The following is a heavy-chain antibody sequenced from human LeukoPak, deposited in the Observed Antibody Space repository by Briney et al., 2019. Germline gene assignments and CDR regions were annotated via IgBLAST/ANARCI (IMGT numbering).Heavy chain of an antibody. CDR2: IRGSGGST. Sequence: PGGSLRLSCAASGFTFSSYAMSWVRQAPGKGLEWVSAIRGSGGSTYYADSVKGRFTISRDNSKNTLYLQMNSLRAEDTAVYYCAKDHYHILTGYYNPLDYWGQGTLVTVSS. CDR3: AKDHYHILTGYYNPLDY. J-gene: IGHJ4*02. CDR1: GFTFSSYA. V-gene: IGHV3-23*01. D-gene: IGHD3-9*01.